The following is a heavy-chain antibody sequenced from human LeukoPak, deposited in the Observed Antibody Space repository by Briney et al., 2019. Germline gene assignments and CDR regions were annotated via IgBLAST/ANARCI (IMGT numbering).Heavy chain of an antibody. CDR1: GFTFNSYA. Sequence: PGGSLRLSCAASGFTFNSYAMSWVRQAPGKGLEWVSGISGSGDNTYYADSVKGRFTISRDNSKNTLYVHVNSLGTEDTAAYYCAKGSYYDSSGSFYFDYWGQGTLVTVSS. D-gene: IGHD3-22*01. CDR3: AKGSYYDSSGSFYFDY. V-gene: IGHV3-23*01. J-gene: IGHJ4*02. CDR2: ISGSGDNT.